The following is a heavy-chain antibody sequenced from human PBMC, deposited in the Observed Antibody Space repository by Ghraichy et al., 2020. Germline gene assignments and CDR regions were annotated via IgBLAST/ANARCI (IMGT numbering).Heavy chain of an antibody. CDR3: TRRADYYYDSSGYYQFEY. J-gene: IGHJ4*02. Sequence: GGSLRLSCAASGFTFSSYAMSWVRQAPGKGLEWLGRIRSKANNYATDYAASVKGRFTISRDDSKSTAYLQMNRLRPEDTAVYYCTRRADYYYDSSGYYQFEYWGQGTLVTVSS. V-gene: IGHV3-73*01. D-gene: IGHD3-22*01. CDR1: GFTFSSYA. CDR2: IRSKANNYAT.